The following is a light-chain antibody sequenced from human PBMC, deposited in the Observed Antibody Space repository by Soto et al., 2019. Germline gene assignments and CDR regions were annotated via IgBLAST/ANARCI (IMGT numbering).Light chain of an antibody. J-gene: IGKJ1*01. CDR3: QKYNRVPWT. V-gene: IGKV1-27*01. CDR1: QDIRND. CDR2: AAS. Sequence: DIQMTHSPSSLSASVGDRVTITCRARQDIRNDLAWFQQKPGKVPKLLIYAASTLQSGVPSRFSGSGSGIGFTLTISSLQPGDLATSYCQKYNRVPWTFGQGTKEEI.